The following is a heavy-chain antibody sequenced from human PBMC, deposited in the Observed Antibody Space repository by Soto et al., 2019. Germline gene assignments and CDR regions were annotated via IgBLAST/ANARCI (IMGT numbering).Heavy chain of an antibody. Sequence: GALRLSCAASGFTFSSYEMNWVRQAPGKGLEWVSYISSSGSTIYYADSVKGRFTISRDNAKNSLYLQMNSLRAEDTAVYYCATHNSYGWYFDYWGQGTLVTVSS. CDR2: ISSSGSTI. CDR1: GFTFSSYE. J-gene: IGHJ4*02. D-gene: IGHD5-18*01. CDR3: ATHNSYGWYFDY. V-gene: IGHV3-48*03.